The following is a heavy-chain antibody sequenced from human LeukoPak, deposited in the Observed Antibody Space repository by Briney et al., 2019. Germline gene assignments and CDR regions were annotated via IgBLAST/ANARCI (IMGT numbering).Heavy chain of an antibody. CDR2: ISGSGGST. Sequence: GGSLRLSCAASGFTISSYAMSWVRQAPGKGLEWVSAISGSGGSTYYADSVKGRFTISRDNSKNTLYLQMNSLRAEDTAVYYCAKDTTYYYDSSGYYSTDYFDYWGQGTLVTVSS. CDR1: GFTISSYA. J-gene: IGHJ4*02. V-gene: IGHV3-23*01. D-gene: IGHD3-22*01. CDR3: AKDTTYYYDSSGYYSTDYFDY.